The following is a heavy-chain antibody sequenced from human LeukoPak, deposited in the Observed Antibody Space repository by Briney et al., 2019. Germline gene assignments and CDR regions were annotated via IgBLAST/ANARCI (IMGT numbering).Heavy chain of an antibody. J-gene: IGHJ5*01. CDR1: GFTFSSHG. V-gene: IGHV3-9*01. Sequence: GGSLRLSCAASGFTFSSHGMHWVRQPPGKGLEWVSGISWNSGNIGYADSVKGRFTISRDNAKNSLYLQMDILKPEDTAFYYCAKVDGYNSGWYDSWGQGTLVTVSS. CDR2: ISWNSGNI. CDR3: AKVDGYNSGWYDS. D-gene: IGHD6-19*01.